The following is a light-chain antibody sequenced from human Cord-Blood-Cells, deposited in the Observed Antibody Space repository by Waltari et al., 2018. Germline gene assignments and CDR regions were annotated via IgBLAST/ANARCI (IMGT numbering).Light chain of an antibody. CDR2: EGS. V-gene: IGLV2-23*01. Sequence: QSALTQPASVSGSPGPPNTLPSPRCSRDAGSFNLFSCYQQHPGKAPKLMIYEGSKRPSGVSNRFSGSKSGNTASLTISGLQAEDEADYYCCSYAGSSTYVVFGGGTKLTVL. CDR3: CSYAGSSTYVV. J-gene: IGLJ2*01. CDR1: SRDAGSFNL.